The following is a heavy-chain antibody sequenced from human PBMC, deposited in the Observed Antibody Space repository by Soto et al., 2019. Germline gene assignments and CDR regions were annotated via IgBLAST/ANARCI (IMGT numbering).Heavy chain of an antibody. CDR1: GYTFTSYD. CDR3: ARGTYYDFCWCYSHHPYGMAV. Sequence: ASVKVSCKASGYTFTSYDINWVRQATGQGLEWMGWMNPNRGNTGYAQKVQGRVTMTRNTSISTAYMELSSLRSEDTAVYYCARGTYYDFCWCYSHHPYGMAVWGQGTTVIGS. J-gene: IGHJ6*02. D-gene: IGHD3-3*01. V-gene: IGHV1-8*01. CDR2: MNPNRGNT.